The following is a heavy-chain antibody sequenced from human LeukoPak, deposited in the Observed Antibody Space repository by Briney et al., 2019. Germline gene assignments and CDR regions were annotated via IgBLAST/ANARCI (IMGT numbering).Heavy chain of an antibody. CDR3: ARGAGLTGQWYWLDP. CDR2: INHSGST. CDR1: GGSFSGYY. D-gene: IGHD6-19*01. Sequence: PSETLSLTCAVYGGSFSGYYWSWIRQPPGKGLEWIGEINHSGSTNYNPSLKSRVTISVDTSKNQFSLKLSSVTAADTAVYYCARGAGLTGQWYWLDPWGQGTLVTVSS. J-gene: IGHJ5*02. V-gene: IGHV4-34*01.